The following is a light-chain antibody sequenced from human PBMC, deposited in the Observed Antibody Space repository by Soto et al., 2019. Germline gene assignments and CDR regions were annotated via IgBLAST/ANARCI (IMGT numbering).Light chain of an antibody. V-gene: IGKV3-20*01. J-gene: IGKJ4*01. CDR1: QTIDNIH. CDR3: QHYGTSLT. Sequence: EIELAHSPGTLALAAAERATLSCRDSQTIDNIHFGWYPQKPGQAPRLLISGASTRTFDVPDRFSGSGSGTNFPLTISRLQPADFAVYYCQHYGTSLTFGGGTKVDIK. CDR2: GAS.